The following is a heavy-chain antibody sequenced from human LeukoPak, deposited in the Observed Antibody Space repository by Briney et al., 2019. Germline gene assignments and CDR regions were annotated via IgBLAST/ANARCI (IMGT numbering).Heavy chain of an antibody. Sequence: PGGTLRLSCAASGFTFSSYGMSWVRQAPGKGLEWVSAISGSGGSTYYADSVKGRFTISRDNSKNTLYLQMNSLRAEDTAVYYCAKSIYHQYSSSWYGYYFDYWGQGTLVTVSS. D-gene: IGHD6-13*01. V-gene: IGHV3-23*01. CDR1: GFTFSSYG. CDR3: AKSIYHQYSSSWYGYYFDY. CDR2: ISGSGGST. J-gene: IGHJ4*02.